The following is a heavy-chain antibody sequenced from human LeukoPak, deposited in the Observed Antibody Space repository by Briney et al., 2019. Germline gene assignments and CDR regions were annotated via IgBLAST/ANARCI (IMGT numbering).Heavy chain of an antibody. CDR2: IYYSGST. V-gene: IGHV4-39*01. Sequence: SETLSLTCSVSGGSIRSSSYYWGWVRQPPGKGLEWIGTIYYSGSTYYNASLKSRVTISIDTSNNQISLRLISVTATDTAMYYCARQTGSGLFTLPGGQGTLVTVSS. J-gene: IGHJ4*02. CDR1: GGSIRSSSYY. CDR3: ARQTGSGLFTLP. D-gene: IGHD3/OR15-3a*01.